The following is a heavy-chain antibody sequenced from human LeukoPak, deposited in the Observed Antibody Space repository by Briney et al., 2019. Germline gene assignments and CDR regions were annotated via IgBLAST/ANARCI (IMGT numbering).Heavy chain of an antibody. Sequence: ASVKVSCTVSGYTLTELSMHWVRQAPGKGLEWMGGFDPEDGETIYAQKFQGRVTMTEDTSTDTAYMELSSLRSEDTAVYYCARASVPYDFWSGYYYYYGMDVWGQGTTVTVSS. CDR2: FDPEDGET. J-gene: IGHJ6*02. CDR3: ARASVPYDFWSGYYYYYGMDV. V-gene: IGHV1-24*01. D-gene: IGHD3-3*01. CDR1: GYTLTELS.